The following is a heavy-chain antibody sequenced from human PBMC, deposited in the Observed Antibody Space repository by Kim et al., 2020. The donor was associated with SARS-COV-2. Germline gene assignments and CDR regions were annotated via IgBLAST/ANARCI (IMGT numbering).Heavy chain of an antibody. CDR3: ERNGGDDFWSGYLWPY. V-gene: IGHV1-3*01. Sequence: ASVKVSCKASGYTLSSYVMHWVRQAPGQRLEWMGWINAANGNTKYSQKFQGRVTITSDASASTAYMELSSLTSEDTAVYYCERNGGDDFWSGYLWPYWGQGSLVTVSS. CDR1: GYTLSSYV. D-gene: IGHD3-3*01. CDR2: INAANGNT. J-gene: IGHJ4*02.